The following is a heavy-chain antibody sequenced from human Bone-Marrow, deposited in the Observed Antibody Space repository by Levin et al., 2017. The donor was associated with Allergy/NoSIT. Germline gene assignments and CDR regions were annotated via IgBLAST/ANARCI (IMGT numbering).Heavy chain of an antibody. D-gene: IGHD3-3*01. CDR1: CVSVRDYY. J-gene: IGHJ4*02. CDR2: ISYTGST. Sequence: SQTLSLTCTVSCVSVRDYYWSWIRQAPGKGLEWIGYISYTGSTHFNPSLKSPGFISVDKSKNQLSLNLRFVTAADTAVYFCTREMLIDFWSGDDYWGRGILVSVSS. CDR3: TREMLIDFWSGDDY. V-gene: IGHV4-59*02.